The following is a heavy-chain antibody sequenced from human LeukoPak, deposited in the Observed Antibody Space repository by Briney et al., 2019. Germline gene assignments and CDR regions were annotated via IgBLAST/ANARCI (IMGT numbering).Heavy chain of an antibody. CDR1: GGSITSYY. J-gene: IGHJ4*02. V-gene: IGHV4-4*07. CDR2: VYTSGTT. Sequence: SETLSLTCTVSGGSITSYYWSWIRQPPGKGLEWIGRVYTSGTTNYNPSLKSRVTMSVDTSKSHFSLKLSSVTAADTAVYYSARQSPYYDIWSGYFFDYWGQGTLVTVSS. CDR3: ARQSPYYDIWSGYFFDY. D-gene: IGHD3-3*01.